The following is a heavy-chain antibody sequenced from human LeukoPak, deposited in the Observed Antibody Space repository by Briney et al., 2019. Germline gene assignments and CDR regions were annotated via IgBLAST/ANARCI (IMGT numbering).Heavy chain of an antibody. V-gene: IGHV4-31*03. CDR2: IYYSGGT. Sequence: SQTLSLTCTVSGGSINSGDYYWSWIRQHPGKGLEWTVYIYYSGGTYYNPSLKSRVTISVDTSKNHFSLKLSSVTAADTAVYYCARMSARESSGYYLDYWGQGTLVTVSS. CDR1: GGSINSGDYY. J-gene: IGHJ4*02. CDR3: ARMSARESSGYYLDY. D-gene: IGHD3-22*01.